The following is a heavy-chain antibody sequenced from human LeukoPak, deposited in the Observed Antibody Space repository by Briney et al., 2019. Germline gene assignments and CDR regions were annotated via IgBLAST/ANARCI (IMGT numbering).Heavy chain of an antibody. Sequence: GSLRLSCAASGFTFSSYAMHWVRQAPGKGLEWVAVISYDGSNKYYADSVKGRFTISRDNSKNTLYLQMNSLRAEDTAVYYCARGRIASADFFDYWGQGTLVTVSS. CDR1: GFTFSSYA. CDR3: ARGRIASADFFDY. D-gene: IGHD6-13*01. J-gene: IGHJ4*02. CDR2: ISYDGSNK. V-gene: IGHV3-30-3*01.